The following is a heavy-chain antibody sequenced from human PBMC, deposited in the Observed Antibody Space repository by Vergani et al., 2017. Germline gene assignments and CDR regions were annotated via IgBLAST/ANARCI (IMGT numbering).Heavy chain of an antibody. Sequence: EVQLLESGGGLVQPGGSLRLSCAASGFTFSSYAMSWVRQAPGKGLEWVSAISGSGGSPYYADSVKGRFTISRDNSKNTLYLQMNSLRAEDTAVYYCAKDPEVYGSGSYYDYFDYWGQGTLVTVSS. D-gene: IGHD3-10*01. CDR1: GFTFSSYA. V-gene: IGHV3-23*01. J-gene: IGHJ4*02. CDR2: ISGSGGSP. CDR3: AKDPEVYGSGSYYDYFDY.